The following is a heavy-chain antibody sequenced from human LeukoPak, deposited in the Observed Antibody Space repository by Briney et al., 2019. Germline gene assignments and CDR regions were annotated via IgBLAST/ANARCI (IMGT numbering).Heavy chain of an antibody. CDR2: ISGSGGST. D-gene: IGHD1-26*01. J-gene: IGHJ4*02. Sequence: GGALRLSRAASGFTFSSYAMSWVRQAPGKGLEWVSAISGSGGSTYYADSVKGRFTISRDNSKNTLYLQMNNLRAEDTAVYYCAAESSGSREPYYFDYWGQGTLVTVSS. CDR1: GFTFSSYA. CDR3: AAESSGSREPYYFDY. V-gene: IGHV3-23*01.